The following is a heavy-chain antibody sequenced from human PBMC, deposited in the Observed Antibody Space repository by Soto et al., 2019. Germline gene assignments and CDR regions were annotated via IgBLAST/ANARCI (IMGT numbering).Heavy chain of an antibody. D-gene: IGHD2-15*01. CDR3: AKGGGSRPLVWFDP. CDR2: IYYSGST. Sequence: QVQLQESGPGLVKPSQTLSLTCTVSGGFISSGGYYWSWIRQHPGKGLEWIGYIYYSGSTYYNPSLKSRVTISVDTSKNQFSLKLSSVTAADTAVYYCAKGGGSRPLVWFDPWGQGTLVTVSS. CDR1: GGFISSGGYY. V-gene: IGHV4-31*03. J-gene: IGHJ5*02.